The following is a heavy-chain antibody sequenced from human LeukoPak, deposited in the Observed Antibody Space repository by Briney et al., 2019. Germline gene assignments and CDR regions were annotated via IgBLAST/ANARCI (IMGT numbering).Heavy chain of an antibody. CDR2: IYHSGST. CDR3: ARYGYSSSAGDY. CDR1: GYSISSGYY. J-gene: IGHJ4*02. Sequence: PSETLPLTCAVSGYSISSGYYWGWIRQLPGKGLEWIGNIYHSGSTYYNPSLKSRVTISVDTSKNQFSLKLNSVTAADTAVYYCARYGYSSSAGDYWGQGTLVTVSS. D-gene: IGHD6-6*01. V-gene: IGHV4-38-2*01.